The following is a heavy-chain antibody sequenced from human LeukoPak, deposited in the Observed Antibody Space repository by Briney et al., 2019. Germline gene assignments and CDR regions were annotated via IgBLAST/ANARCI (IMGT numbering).Heavy chain of an antibody. J-gene: IGHJ6*02. D-gene: IGHD6-13*01. Sequence: ASMKVSCKASGYTFTGYYMHWVRQAPGQGLEWMGWINPNSGGTNYAQKFQGRVTMTRDTSISTAYMELSRLRSDDTAVYYCARAPQYSSSWSSMDVWGQGTTVTVSS. CDR1: GYTFTGYY. CDR3: ARAPQYSSSWSSMDV. CDR2: INPNSGGT. V-gene: IGHV1-2*02.